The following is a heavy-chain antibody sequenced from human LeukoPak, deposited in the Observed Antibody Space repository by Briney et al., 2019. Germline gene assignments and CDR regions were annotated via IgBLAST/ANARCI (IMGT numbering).Heavy chain of an antibody. CDR3: ARESPQVVTLDY. J-gene: IGHJ4*02. D-gene: IGHD2-15*01. CDR1: GLTFNKYW. CDR2: IYSDGSST. Sequence: GGSLRLSCAASGLTFNKYWMQWVRQAPGKGLVWVSRIYSDGSSTDYADSVKGRFTISRDNAKNTLYLQMNSLRAEDTAVYYCARESPQVVTLDYWGQGALVTVSS. V-gene: IGHV3-74*01.